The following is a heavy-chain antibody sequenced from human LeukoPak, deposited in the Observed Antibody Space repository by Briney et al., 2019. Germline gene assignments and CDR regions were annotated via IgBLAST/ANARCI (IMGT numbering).Heavy chain of an antibody. CDR2: IYPCDSDT. V-gene: IGHV5-51*01. CDR1: GYSFTTYW. J-gene: IGHJ6*01. CDR3: ARHVTMVRGIIFYYYGMDV. Sequence: GESLKTSFNGSGYSFTTYWNGWVRQMPGKGLEWIGIIYPCDSDTRYSPSFQGLVTISADKSISTAYLQWSSLKASDTALYYCARHVTMVRGIIFYYYGMDVWGQGTTVTVS. D-gene: IGHD3-10*01.